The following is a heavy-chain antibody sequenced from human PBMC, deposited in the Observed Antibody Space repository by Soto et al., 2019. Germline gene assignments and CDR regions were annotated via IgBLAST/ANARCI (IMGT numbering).Heavy chain of an antibody. J-gene: IGHJ3*02. CDR3: AREYQESCSGGSCYYKFIPDAFDI. D-gene: IGHD2-15*01. V-gene: IGHV1-18*01. Sequence: ASVKVSCKASGYTFTSYVISWVRHAPGQGLEWMGWISAYNGNTNYAQKLQGRVTMTTDTSTSTAYMELRSLRSDDTAVYYCAREYQESCSGGSCYYKFIPDAFDIWGQGTMVTVSS. CDR2: ISAYNGNT. CDR1: GYTFTSYV.